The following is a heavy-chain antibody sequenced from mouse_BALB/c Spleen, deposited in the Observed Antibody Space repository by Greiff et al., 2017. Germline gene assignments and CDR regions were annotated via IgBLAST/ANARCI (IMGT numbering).Heavy chain of an antibody. D-gene: IGHD2-10*02. V-gene: IGHV5-6*01. J-gene: IGHJ2*01. CDR2: ISSGGSYT. CDR1: GFTFSSYG. CDR3: ARQYGKNYFDY. Sequence: EVKLMESGGDLVKPGGSLKLSCAASGFTFSSYGMSWVRQTPDKRLEWVATISSGGSYTYYPDSVKGRFTISRDNAKNTLYLQMSSLKSEDTAMYYCARQYGKNYFDYWGQGTTLTVSS.